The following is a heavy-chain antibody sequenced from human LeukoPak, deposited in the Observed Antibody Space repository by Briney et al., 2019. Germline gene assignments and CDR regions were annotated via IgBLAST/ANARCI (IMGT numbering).Heavy chain of an antibody. CDR2: INPNSGFT. V-gene: IGHV1-2*02. CDR3: ARLADCSSSSCRSFDY. Sequence: ASVKVSCKASGYPFTGYYLHWVRQAPGQGLEWMGWINPNSGFTSYAQKFQGRVTMTRDTSISTAYMELSRLRSDDTAVYYCARLADCSSSSCRSFDYWGQGTLVTVSS. J-gene: IGHJ4*02. D-gene: IGHD2-2*01. CDR1: GYPFTGYY.